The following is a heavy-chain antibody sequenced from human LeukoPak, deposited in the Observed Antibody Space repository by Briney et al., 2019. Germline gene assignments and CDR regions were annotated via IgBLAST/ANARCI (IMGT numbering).Heavy chain of an antibody. Sequence: ASVKVSCKASGYTFTGYYMHWVRQAPGQGLEWMGWINPNSGGTNYAQKFQGRVTMTRDTSISTAYKELSRLRSDDTAVYYCARARVPAMVRGVSYYFDYWGQGTLVTVSS. D-gene: IGHD3-10*01. V-gene: IGHV1-2*02. CDR3: ARARVPAMVRGVSYYFDY. CDR1: GYTFTGYY. CDR2: INPNSGGT. J-gene: IGHJ4*02.